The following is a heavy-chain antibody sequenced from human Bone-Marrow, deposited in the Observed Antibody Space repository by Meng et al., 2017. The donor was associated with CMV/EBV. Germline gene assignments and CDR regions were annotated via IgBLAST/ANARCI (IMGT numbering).Heavy chain of an antibody. CDR2: ISYDGSNK. J-gene: IGHJ4*02. D-gene: IGHD1-14*01. CDR3: AKSTATPEIDY. CDR1: GFTFSSEG. Sequence: LSFAASGFTFSSEGMHWVRQAPGKGLEWVAVISYDGSNKYYADSVKGRFTISRDNSKNTLYLQMNSLRAEDTAVYYCAKSTATPEIDYWGQGTLVTVSS. V-gene: IGHV3-30*18.